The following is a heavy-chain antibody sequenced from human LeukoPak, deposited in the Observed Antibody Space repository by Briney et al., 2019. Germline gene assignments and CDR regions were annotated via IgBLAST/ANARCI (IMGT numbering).Heavy chain of an antibody. Sequence: SQTLSLTCTLSGGSLRGGVSSWGWVRQPAGGGLGWLGYIYFGGSTYYNPSLKSRVTISVDTSKNQLSLKLSSVTAADTAVYYCAREITMVRSHNWFHLGAQEPLDTVPT. CDR1: GGSLRGGVSS. D-gene: IGHD3-10*01. CDR3: AREITMVRSHNWFHL. CDR2: IYFGGST. J-gene: IGHJ5*02. V-gene: IGHV4-30-4*01.